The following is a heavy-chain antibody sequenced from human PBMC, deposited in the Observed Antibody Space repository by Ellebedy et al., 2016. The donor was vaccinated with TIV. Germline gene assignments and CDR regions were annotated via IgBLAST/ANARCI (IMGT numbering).Heavy chain of an antibody. V-gene: IGHV3-7*03. Sequence: GGSLRLSCAVSGFTFSSYWMSWVRQAPGKGLEWVANIKQDGSEKYYVDSVKGRFTISRDNAKNTLYLQMNSLRAEDTAVYYCAKDPREWLVRGYFDYWGQGTLVTVSS. CDR1: GFTFSSYW. J-gene: IGHJ4*02. CDR2: IKQDGSEK. CDR3: AKDPREWLVRGYFDY. D-gene: IGHD6-19*01.